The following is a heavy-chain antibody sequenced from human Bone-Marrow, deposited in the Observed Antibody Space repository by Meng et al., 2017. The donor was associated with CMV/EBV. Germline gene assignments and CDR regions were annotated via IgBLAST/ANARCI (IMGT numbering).Heavy chain of an antibody. CDR2: IIPIFGTA. J-gene: IGHJ4*02. D-gene: IGHD6-19*01. CDR1: GGTFSSYA. CDR3: ARGSRIAVAGCAFDY. V-gene: IGHV1-69*05. Sequence: SVKVSCKASGGTFSSYAISWVRQAPGQGLEWMGGIIPIFGTANYAQKFQGRVTITTDESTSTAYMELSSLRSEDTAVYYCARGSRIAVAGCAFDYWGQGTLVTVYS.